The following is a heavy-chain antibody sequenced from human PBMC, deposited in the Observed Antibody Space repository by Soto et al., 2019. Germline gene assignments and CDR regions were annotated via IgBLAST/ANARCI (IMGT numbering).Heavy chain of an antibody. CDR2: ISGSGGST. V-gene: IGHV3-23*01. D-gene: IGHD2-15*01. J-gene: IGHJ5*02. Sequence: EVQLSESGGGLVQPGGSLRLSCAASGFTFSSYAMSWVRQAPGKGLEWVSAISGSGGSTYYADSVKGRFTISRDNSKNTLYLQMNSLRAEDTAVYYCAKVGSGGSCYRCWFDPWGQGTLVTVSS. CDR3: AKVGSGGSCYRCWFDP. CDR1: GFTFSSYA.